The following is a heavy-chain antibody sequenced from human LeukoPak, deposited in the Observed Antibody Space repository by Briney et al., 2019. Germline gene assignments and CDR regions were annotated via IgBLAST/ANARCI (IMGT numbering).Heavy chain of an antibody. Sequence: PSETLCLTCTVSGYSISSGYYWGWIRQPPGKGLEWIGSIYHSGSTYYNPSLKSRVTISVDTSKNQFSLKLSSVTAADTAVYYCARDQGYYSYYFDYWGQGTLVTVSS. CDR2: IYHSGST. CDR3: ARDQGYYSYYFDY. D-gene: IGHD3-22*01. V-gene: IGHV4-38-2*02. J-gene: IGHJ4*02. CDR1: GYSISSGYY.